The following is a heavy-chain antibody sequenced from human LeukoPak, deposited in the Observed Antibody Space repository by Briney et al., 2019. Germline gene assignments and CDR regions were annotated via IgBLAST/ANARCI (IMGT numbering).Heavy chain of an antibody. D-gene: IGHD4-17*01. J-gene: IGHJ4*02. V-gene: IGHV4-61*02. CDR2: IHTSGST. Sequence: PSQTLSLTCTVSGGSISSGSYYWRWIRQPAGKGPDWIGRIHTSGSTNYNPSLKSRVTISVDTSKNQFSLNLSSVTAADTAVYYCARGMVTTDRYYFDYWGQGTLVTVSS. CDR1: GGSISSGSYY. CDR3: ARGMVTTDRYYFDY.